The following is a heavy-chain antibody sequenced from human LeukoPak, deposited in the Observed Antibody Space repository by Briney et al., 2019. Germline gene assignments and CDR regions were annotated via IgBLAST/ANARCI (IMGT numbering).Heavy chain of an antibody. J-gene: IGHJ4*02. Sequence: GGSLRLSCAASGFTFSSYAMSWVRQAPGKGREWVSAILGSGHSTYYAASVKGRFTISRDNSKNTLYLQMNSLRTEDTAVYYCAKDKDTAFDYWGQGTLVTVSS. CDR3: AKDKDTAFDY. CDR1: GFTFSSYA. CDR2: ILGSGHST. D-gene: IGHD5-18*01. V-gene: IGHV3-23*01.